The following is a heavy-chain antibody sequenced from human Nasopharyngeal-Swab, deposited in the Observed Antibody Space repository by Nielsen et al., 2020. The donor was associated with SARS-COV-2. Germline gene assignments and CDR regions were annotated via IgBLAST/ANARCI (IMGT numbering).Heavy chain of an antibody. Sequence: GESLKISCAASGFTFSSYAMSWVRQAPGKGLEWVSSISGSGSNTYYRDSVKGRFTISRDNSQNTLYLQMNSLRAEDTALYYCAKDGGGWYTSGWYYFDSWGQQILVTVSS. V-gene: IGHV3-23*01. CDR3: AKDGGGWYTSGWYYFDS. CDR1: GFTFSSYA. D-gene: IGHD6-19*01. J-gene: IGHJ4*02. CDR2: ISGSGSNT.